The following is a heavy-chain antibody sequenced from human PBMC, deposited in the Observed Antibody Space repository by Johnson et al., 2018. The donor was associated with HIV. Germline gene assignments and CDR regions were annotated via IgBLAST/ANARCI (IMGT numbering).Heavy chain of an antibody. D-gene: IGHD3-10*01. V-gene: IGHV3-20*04. J-gene: IGHJ3*02. Sequence: VQLVESGGGVVRPGGSLRLSCAASGFTFDDYGMSWVRQAPGKGLEWVSGINWNGGSTGYADPVKGRFTISRDNAKNSLYLQMNSLRAEDTAVYYCAKAMSPMVRGNIWGKGTMVTVSS. CDR3: AKAMSPMVRGNI. CDR2: INWNGGST. CDR1: GFTFDDYG.